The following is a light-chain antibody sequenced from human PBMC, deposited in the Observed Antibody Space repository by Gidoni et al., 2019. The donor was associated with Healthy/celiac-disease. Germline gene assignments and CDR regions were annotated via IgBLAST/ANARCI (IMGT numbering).Light chain of an antibody. CDR3: QQYGSSPRLT. J-gene: IGKJ4*01. Sequence: EIVLTQSPGTLSLSPGARATLSCSASQSVSSSYLAWYQQKPGQAPRLLIYGASSRATGIPDRFSGSGSGTDFTLTISRLEPEDFAVYYCQQYGSSPRLTFGGGTKVEIK. CDR1: QSVSSSY. CDR2: GAS. V-gene: IGKV3-20*01.